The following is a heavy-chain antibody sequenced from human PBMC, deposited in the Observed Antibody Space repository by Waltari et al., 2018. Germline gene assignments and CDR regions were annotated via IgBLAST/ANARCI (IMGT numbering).Heavy chain of an antibody. J-gene: IGHJ3*02. CDR1: GGSISSYY. CDR2: IYYSGST. Sequence: QVQLQESGPGLVKPSETLSLTCTVSGGSISSYYWSWIRQPPGKGLEWIGYIYYSGSTNYNPSLKSRVTISVDTSKNQFSLKLSSVTAADTAVYYCARGFVRPGSSRSGAFDIWGQGTMVTVSS. V-gene: IGHV4-59*01. CDR3: ARGFVRPGSSRSGAFDI. D-gene: IGHD6-13*01.